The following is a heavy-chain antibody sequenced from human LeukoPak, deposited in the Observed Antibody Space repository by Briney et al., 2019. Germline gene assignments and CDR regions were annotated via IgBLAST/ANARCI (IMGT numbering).Heavy chain of an antibody. CDR2: TSWNSGKI. D-gene: IGHD6-19*01. J-gene: IGHJ3*02. CDR3: AKDMESGNGWYCAFDM. Sequence: GGSLRLSCAASGFTFDDYAMHWVRQAPGKGMEWVSGTSWNSGKIGYVDSVKGRFTISRDNAKNSLYLQMNSLRTEDTALYYCAKDMESGNGWYCAFDMWGQGTMVTVSS. CDR1: GFTFDDYA. V-gene: IGHV3-9*01.